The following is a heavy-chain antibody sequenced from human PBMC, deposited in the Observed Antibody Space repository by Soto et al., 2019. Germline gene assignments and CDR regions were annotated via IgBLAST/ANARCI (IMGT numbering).Heavy chain of an antibody. V-gene: IGHV4-39*01. J-gene: IGHJ4*01. CDR2: IYYDGRT. Sequence: SETLSLTCTVSGGSFSSSSHYWVWIRQPPGKGLEWVGSIYYDGRTYYNASLKSRVTISVDTSKNQFSLKVNSVTVADTAVYYCARRSHTNWPAYWGHGTQVTVPQ. D-gene: IGHD2-8*01. CDR3: ARRSHTNWPAY. CDR1: GGSFSSSSHY.